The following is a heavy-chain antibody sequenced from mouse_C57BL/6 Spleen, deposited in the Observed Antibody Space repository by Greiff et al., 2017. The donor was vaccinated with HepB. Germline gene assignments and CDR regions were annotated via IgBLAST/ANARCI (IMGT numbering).Heavy chain of an antibody. V-gene: IGHV1-82*01. CDR1: GYAFSSSW. CDR2: IYPGDGDT. CDR3: ARWVDGYYAY. J-gene: IGHJ3*01. D-gene: IGHD2-3*01. Sequence: QVQLKESGPELVKPGASVKISCKASGYAFSSSWMNWVKQRPGKGLEWIGRIYPGDGDTNYNGKFKGKATLTADKSSSTAYMQLSSLTSEDSAVYFCARWVDGYYAYWGQGTLVTVSA.